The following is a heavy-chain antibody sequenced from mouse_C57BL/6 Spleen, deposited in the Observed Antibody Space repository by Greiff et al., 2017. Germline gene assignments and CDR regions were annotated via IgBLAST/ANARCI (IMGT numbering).Heavy chain of an antibody. CDR1: GFTFSDYG. CDR3: ARDGYYPYYYAMDY. J-gene: IGHJ4*01. D-gene: IGHD2-3*01. V-gene: IGHV5-17*01. CDR2: ISSGSSTI. Sequence: EVMLVESGGGLVKPGGSLKLSCAASGFTFSDYGMHWVRQAPEKGLEWVAYISSGSSTIYYADTVKGRFTISRDNAKNTLFLQMTSLGSEDTAMYYCARDGYYPYYYAMDYWGQGTSVTVSS.